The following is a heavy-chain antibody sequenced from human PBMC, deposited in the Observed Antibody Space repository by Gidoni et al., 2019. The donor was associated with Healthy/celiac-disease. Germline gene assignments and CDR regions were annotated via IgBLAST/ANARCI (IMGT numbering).Heavy chain of an antibody. J-gene: IGHJ3*02. Sequence: QVQLVQSGAEVKKPGASVKVSCKASGYTFTSYYMHWVRQAPGQGLEWMGIINPSGGSTSYAQKFQGRVTMTRDTSTSTVYMELSSLRSEDTAVYYCARVRSGSGYSSRQGAFDIWGQGTMVTVSS. CDR1: GYTFTSYY. V-gene: IGHV1-46*01. CDR3: ARVRSGSGYSSRQGAFDI. D-gene: IGHD6-13*01. CDR2: INPSGGST.